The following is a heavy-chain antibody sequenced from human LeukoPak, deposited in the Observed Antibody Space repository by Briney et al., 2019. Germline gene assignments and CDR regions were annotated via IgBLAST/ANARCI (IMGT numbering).Heavy chain of an antibody. CDR3: ARVISGWHFFDY. D-gene: IGHD6-19*01. CDR2: ISSSSTI. V-gene: IGHV3-48*02. Sequence: GGSLRLSCAASGFXFSSYSMNWVRQAPGKGLEWVSYISSSSTIYYADSVKGRFTISRDNARNSLYLQMNSLRDEDTAVYYCARVISGWHFFDYWGQGTLVTVSS. CDR1: GFXFSSYS. J-gene: IGHJ4*02.